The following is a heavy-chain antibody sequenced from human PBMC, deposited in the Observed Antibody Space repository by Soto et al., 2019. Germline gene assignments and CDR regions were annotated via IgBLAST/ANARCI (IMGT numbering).Heavy chain of an antibody. CDR2: IYYSGST. V-gene: IGHV4-30-4*01. J-gene: IGHJ4*02. D-gene: IGHD3-10*01. Sequence: SETLPPPRTVSGRSITSGVYYWSWIRQPPGKGLEWIGYIYYSGSTYYNPSLKSRVTISVDTSKNQFSLKLSSVTAADTAVYYCARAQGSGFLVSWGQGTLVAVS. CDR1: GRSITSGVYY. CDR3: ARAQGSGFLVS.